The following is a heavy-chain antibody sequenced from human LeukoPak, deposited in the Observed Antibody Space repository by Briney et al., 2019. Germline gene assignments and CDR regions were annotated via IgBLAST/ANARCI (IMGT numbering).Heavy chain of an antibody. J-gene: IGHJ4*02. Sequence: PGGSLRLSCAASGFTFSSYGMSWVRQAPGKGLEWVSAISGSGGSTYYADSVKGRFTISRDNSKNTLYLQMNSLRAEDTAVYYCAKTPFVVAAWGYYFDYWGQGTLVTVSS. CDR2: ISGSGGST. CDR1: GFTFSSYG. V-gene: IGHV3-23*01. D-gene: IGHD2-15*01. CDR3: AKTPFVVAAWGYYFDY.